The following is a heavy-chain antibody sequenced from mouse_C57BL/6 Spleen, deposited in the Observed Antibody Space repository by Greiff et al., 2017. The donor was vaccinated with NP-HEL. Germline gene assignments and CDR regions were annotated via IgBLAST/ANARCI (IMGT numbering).Heavy chain of an antibody. CDR3: ARNWDFDY. Sequence: EVKLMESGGGLVKPGGSVKLSCAASGFTFSSYPMSWVRQTPEKRLEWVATISGGGGNTYYPDSVKGRFTISRDNAKNTLYLQMSRLRSEDTALYYCARNWDFDYWGHCTTLTVSS. J-gene: IGHJ2*01. CDR1: GFTFSSYP. D-gene: IGHD4-1*01. CDR2: ISGGGGNT. V-gene: IGHV5-9*01.